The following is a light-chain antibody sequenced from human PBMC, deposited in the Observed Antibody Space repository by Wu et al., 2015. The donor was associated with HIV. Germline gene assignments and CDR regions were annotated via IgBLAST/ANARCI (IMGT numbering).Light chain of an antibody. J-gene: IGKJ4*01. Sequence: EIVLTQSPATLSLSPGERATLSCRASQSINSYLAWYQQKRGQAPRLLIFDASNRATGIPARFSGSGSGTEFTLTISGLQSEDFAVYYCQLYNNWPPWLTFGGGTKVEIK. CDR3: QLYNNWPPWLT. V-gene: IGKV3-11*01. CDR2: DAS. CDR1: QSINSY.